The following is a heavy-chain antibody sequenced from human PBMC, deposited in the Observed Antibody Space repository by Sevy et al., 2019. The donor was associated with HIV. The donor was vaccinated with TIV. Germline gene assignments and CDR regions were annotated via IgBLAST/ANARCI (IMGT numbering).Heavy chain of an antibody. J-gene: IGHJ4*02. CDR1: GFTFSSYA. Sequence: GGSLRLSCAASGFTFSSYAMSWVRQAPGKGLEWVSAISGSGGSTCYADSVKGRFTISRDNSKNTLYLQMNSLRAEDTAVYYCAMLGRDGYKFGYFDYWGQGTLVTVSS. CDR2: ISGSGGST. D-gene: IGHD5-12*01. V-gene: IGHV3-23*01. CDR3: AMLGRDGYKFGYFDY.